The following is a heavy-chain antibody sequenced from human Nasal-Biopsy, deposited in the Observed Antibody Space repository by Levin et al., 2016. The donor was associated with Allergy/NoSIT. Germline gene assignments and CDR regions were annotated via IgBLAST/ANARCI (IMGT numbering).Heavy chain of an antibody. CDR1: GGSIGSGAYY. CDR2: IYYTGST. Sequence: SETLSLTCTVSGGSIGSGAYYWNWVRQRPGKALEWIGFIYYTGSTYYNPSLKSRVAISLDTSKNQFSLRLSSVTPEDTAVYYCARGTGTRGMGWFLPWGQGILVTVSS. D-gene: IGHD3-10*01. CDR3: ARGTGTRGMGWFLP. V-gene: IGHV4-31*03. J-gene: IGHJ5*02.